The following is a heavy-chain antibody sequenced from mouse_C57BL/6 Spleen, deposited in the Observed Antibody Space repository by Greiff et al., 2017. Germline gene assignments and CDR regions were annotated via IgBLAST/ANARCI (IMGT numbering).Heavy chain of an antibody. V-gene: IGHV1-4*01. D-gene: IGHD1-1*01. CDR3: AREITTEFAY. CDR1: GYTFTSYT. CDR2: INPSSGYT. Sequence: VQLQQSGAELARPGASVKMSCKASGYTFTSYTMHWVNQRPGQGLEWIGYINPSSGYTKYNQKFKDKATLTADKSSSTAYMQLSSLTSEDSAVYYCAREITTEFAYWGQGTLVTVSA. J-gene: IGHJ3*01.